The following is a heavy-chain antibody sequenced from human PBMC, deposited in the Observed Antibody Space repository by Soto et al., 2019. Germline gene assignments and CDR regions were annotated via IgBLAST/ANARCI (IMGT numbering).Heavy chain of an antibody. CDR1: GFTFSSYS. CDR2: ISGSGGST. D-gene: IGHD2-2*01. J-gene: IGHJ4*02. Sequence: GGSLRLSCAASGFTFSSYSMSWVRQAPGKGLEWVSAISGSGGSTYYADSVKGRFTISRDNSKNTLYLQMNSLRAEDTAVYYCAEDNRQDDPIIVVVPAAPADYWGQGTLVTVSS. CDR3: AEDNRQDDPIIVVVPAAPADY. V-gene: IGHV3-23*01.